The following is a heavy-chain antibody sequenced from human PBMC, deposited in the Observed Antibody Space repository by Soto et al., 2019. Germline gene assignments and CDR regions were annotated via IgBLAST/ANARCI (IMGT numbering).Heavy chain of an antibody. D-gene: IGHD3-10*01. J-gene: IGHJ5*02. CDR3: ARSSSVGWFDP. CDR1: GGSISSYY. V-gene: IGHV4-59*08. Sequence: SETLSLTCTVSGGSISSYYWSWIRQLPGKGLEWIGYIYYSGSTNYNPSLKSRVTISVDTSKIQFSLKLSSVTAADTAVYYCARSSSVGWFDPWGQGTLVTVSS. CDR2: IYYSGST.